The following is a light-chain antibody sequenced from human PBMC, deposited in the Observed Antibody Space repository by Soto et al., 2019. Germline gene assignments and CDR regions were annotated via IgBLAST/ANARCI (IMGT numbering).Light chain of an antibody. CDR1: HSVSSR. CDR2: GAS. CDR3: QHYTNWPLT. Sequence: EIVMTQSPATLSVSPGERATLSCRASHSVSSRLAWYQQKPGQAPRLLIYGASTSATGLPARFSGSGSGTEFTRTISSLQSEDFAVYYCQHYTNWPLTFGGGTKVEIK. V-gene: IGKV3-15*01. J-gene: IGKJ4*01.